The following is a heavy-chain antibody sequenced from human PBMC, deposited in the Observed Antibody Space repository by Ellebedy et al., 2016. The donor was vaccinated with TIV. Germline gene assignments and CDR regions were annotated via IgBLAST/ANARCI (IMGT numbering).Heavy chain of an antibody. CDR3: AKDPRVLWFGDNYYFDY. CDR1: GFTFSSYA. CDR2: ISGSGGIT. J-gene: IGHJ4*02. Sequence: GESLKISCAASGFTFSSYAMTWVRQAPGKGLEWVSDISGSGGITHYADSVKGRFTISRDNSKNTLYLQMNSLRAEDTAVYYCAKDPRVLWFGDNYYFDYWGQGTVVTVSS. V-gene: IGHV3-23*01. D-gene: IGHD3-10*01.